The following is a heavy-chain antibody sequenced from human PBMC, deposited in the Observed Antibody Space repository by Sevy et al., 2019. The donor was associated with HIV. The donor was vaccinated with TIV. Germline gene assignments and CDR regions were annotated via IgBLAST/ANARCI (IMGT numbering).Heavy chain of an antibody. CDR2: IYYTGST. J-gene: IGHJ5*02. CDR1: GGSISAYY. Sequence: SETLSLTCTVSGGSISAYYWSWIRQPPGKALEYIGYIYYTGSTNYNPSLENRVTMSVDTSKYQFSLKLNSVTTADTDVYYCTRAPPVRSGDDSLNWFDPWGQGTLVTVSS. D-gene: IGHD5-12*01. V-gene: IGHV4-59*01. CDR3: TRAPPVRSGDDSLNWFDP.